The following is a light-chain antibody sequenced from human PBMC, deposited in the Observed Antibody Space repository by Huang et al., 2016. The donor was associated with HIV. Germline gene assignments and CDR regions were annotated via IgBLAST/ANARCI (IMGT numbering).Light chain of an antibody. CDR3: QHYGNSPGYT. CDR2: GAS. CDR1: QSISSSY. J-gene: IGKJ2*01. Sequence: EIVLTQSPGTLSLSPGERATLSCRASQSISSSYLAWYQQTAGQAPRLLIYGASNRAVGIPDRFSGSGSGTDFTLTISRLEPEDFSVYFCQHYGNSPGYTFGQGTKLEIK. V-gene: IGKV3-20*01.